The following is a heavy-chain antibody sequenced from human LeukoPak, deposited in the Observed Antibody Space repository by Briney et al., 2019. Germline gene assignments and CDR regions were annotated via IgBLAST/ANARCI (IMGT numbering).Heavy chain of an antibody. CDR3: AREIYGDWFDP. D-gene: IGHD4-17*01. V-gene: IGHV4-59*01. CDR2: IYYSGST. Sequence: SETLSLTCTVSGGSISSYYWSWIRQPPGKGLEWIGYIYYSGSTNYNPSLKSRVTISVDTSKNQFSLKLSSVTAADTAVYYCAREIYGDWFDPWGQGTLVTVSS. J-gene: IGHJ5*02. CDR1: GGSISSYY.